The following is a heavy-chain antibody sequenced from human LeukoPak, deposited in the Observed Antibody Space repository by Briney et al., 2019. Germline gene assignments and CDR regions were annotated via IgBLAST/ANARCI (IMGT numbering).Heavy chain of an antibody. D-gene: IGHD2-15*01. V-gene: IGHV3-30-3*01. CDR3: ARDPPYCSGGSCHSQGSDP. CDR1: GFTFSSYA. Sequence: GGSLRLSCAASGFTFSSYAMHWVRQAPGKGLEWVAVISYDGSNKYYGDSVKGRFTISRDNSKNTLYLQMNSLRAEDAAVYYCARDPPYCSGGSCHSQGSDPWGQGTLVTVSS. J-gene: IGHJ5*02. CDR2: ISYDGSNK.